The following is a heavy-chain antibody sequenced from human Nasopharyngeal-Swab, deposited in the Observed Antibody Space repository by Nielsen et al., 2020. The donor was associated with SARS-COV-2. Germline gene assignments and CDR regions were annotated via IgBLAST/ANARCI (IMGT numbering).Heavy chain of an antibody. J-gene: IGHJ3*02. CDR3: ARDRGITIFGVVIADAFDI. D-gene: IGHD3-3*01. CDR1: GGSFSGYY. Sequence: SQTLSLTCAVYGGSFSGYYWSWIRQHPGKGLEWIGYIYYSGSTYYNPSLKSRVTISVDTSKNQFSLKLSSVTAADTAVYYCARDRGITIFGVVIADAFDIWGQGTMVTVSS. CDR2: IYYSGST. V-gene: IGHV4-31*02.